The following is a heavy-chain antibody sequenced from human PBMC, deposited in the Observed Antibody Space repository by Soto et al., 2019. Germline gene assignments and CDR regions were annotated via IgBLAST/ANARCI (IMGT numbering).Heavy chain of an antibody. CDR1: GGTFSSYA. D-gene: IGHD2-2*01. J-gene: IGHJ3*02. V-gene: IGHV1-69*13. Sequence: SVKVSCKASGGTFSSYAISWVRQAPGQGLEWMGGIIPIFGTANYAQKFQGRVTITADESTSTAYMELSSLRSEDTAVYYCARDCSSTSCPTFGFDIWGQGTMVTVSS. CDR2: IIPIFGTA. CDR3: ARDCSSTSCPTFGFDI.